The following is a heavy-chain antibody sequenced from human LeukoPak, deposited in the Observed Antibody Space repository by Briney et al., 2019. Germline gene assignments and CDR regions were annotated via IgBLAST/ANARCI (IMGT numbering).Heavy chain of an antibody. CDR3: ARPHYESSGLYVDAFDI. CDR2: ISPNSGGT. V-gene: IGHV1-2*06. J-gene: IGHJ3*02. CDR1: GYTLTAYY. Sequence: ASMKVSCKASGYTLTAYYLHWVRQAPGQGLEWMGRISPNSGGTTYAQKFQGRVTMTRDTSIGTAYMELSSLRSDDTAVYYCARPHYESSGLYVDAFDIWGQGTMVTVSS. D-gene: IGHD3-22*01.